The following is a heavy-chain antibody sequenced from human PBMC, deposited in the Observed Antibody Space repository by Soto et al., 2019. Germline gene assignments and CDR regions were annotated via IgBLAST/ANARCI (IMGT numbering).Heavy chain of an antibody. CDR1: GDSVSSYY. J-gene: IGHJ6*02. Sequence: PSETLSLTCTVSGDSVSSYYWGWIRQPPGKGLEWIGSMSYSGSTYYNPSLKSRVTISVDTSKNEFSLKLNSVTAADTAVYFCANNRKQWLYGMDVWGQGTTVTVSS. D-gene: IGHD6-19*01. CDR2: MSYSGST. V-gene: IGHV4-39*01. CDR3: ANNRKQWLYGMDV.